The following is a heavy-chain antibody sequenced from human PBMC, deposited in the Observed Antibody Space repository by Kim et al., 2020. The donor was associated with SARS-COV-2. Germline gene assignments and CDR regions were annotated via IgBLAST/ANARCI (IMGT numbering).Heavy chain of an antibody. D-gene: IGHD7-27*01. Sequence: ASVKVSCKASGYTFTGYYIQWVRQAPGQGLEWMGRINPNTGGTNYAQKFRTRVTMTWDTSMSTAYMDLSRLRSDDTAVYYCAKTGDDTGDIWFDPWGQGTLVTVSS. V-gene: IGHV1-2*06. CDR1: GYTFTGYY. CDR3: AKTGDDTGDIWFDP. J-gene: IGHJ5*02. CDR2: INPNTGGT.